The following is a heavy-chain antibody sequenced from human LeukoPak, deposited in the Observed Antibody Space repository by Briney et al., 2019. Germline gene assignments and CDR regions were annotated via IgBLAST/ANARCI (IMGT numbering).Heavy chain of an antibody. Sequence: SDTLSLTCTVSGDSISTYYWSWIRQPPGKGLEWIGCICDSGGTNYNPSLKSRVTISVDTSKNQFSLKLSSVTAADTAVYYCARGRRYMDVWGKGTTVTVSS. J-gene: IGHJ6*03. V-gene: IGHV4-59*12. CDR3: ARGRRYMDV. CDR1: GDSISTYY. CDR2: ICDSGGT.